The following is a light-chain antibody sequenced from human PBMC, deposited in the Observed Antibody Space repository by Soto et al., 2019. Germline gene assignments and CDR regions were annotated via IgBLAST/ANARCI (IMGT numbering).Light chain of an antibody. CDR1: QDINIY. CDR3: QQYDSYPST. CDR2: DAS. Sequence: DIQMTQSPSSLFASVGDRVTITCQATQDINIYLNWYQQKPGKAPNLLIYDASNLEIGVPSRFSGSGSGTHFTFTISSLQTEDIGTYYCQQYDSYPSTFGQGTKVDIK. J-gene: IGKJ1*01. V-gene: IGKV1-33*01.